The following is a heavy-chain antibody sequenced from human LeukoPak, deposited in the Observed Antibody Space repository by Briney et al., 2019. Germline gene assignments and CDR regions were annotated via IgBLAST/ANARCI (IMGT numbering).Heavy chain of an antibody. Sequence: SETLSLTCTVSGGSISSSSYYWGWIRQPPGKGLEWIGSIYYSGSTYYNPSLKSRVTISVDTSKNQFSLKLSAVTAADTALYYCARMGTNSSAWFAGYYYYYYMDVWGKGTTVTVSS. CDR3: ARMGTNSSAWFAGYYYYYYMDV. CDR1: GGSISSSSYY. J-gene: IGHJ6*03. CDR2: IYYSGST. V-gene: IGHV4-39*01. D-gene: IGHD6-13*01.